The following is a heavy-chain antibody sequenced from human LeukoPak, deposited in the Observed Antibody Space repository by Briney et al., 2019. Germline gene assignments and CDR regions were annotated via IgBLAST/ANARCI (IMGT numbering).Heavy chain of an antibody. J-gene: IGHJ6*02. V-gene: IGHV3-48*01. CDR1: GFTFSSYS. Sequence: GGSLRLSCAASGFTFSSYSMNWVRQAPGKGLEWVSYISSNSSTIYYADSVKGRFTISRDNAKNSLYLQMNSLRAEDTAVYYCAGYYGDSYYYYGMDVWGQGTTVTVSS. D-gene: IGHD4-17*01. CDR3: AGYYGDSYYYYGMDV. CDR2: ISSNSSTI.